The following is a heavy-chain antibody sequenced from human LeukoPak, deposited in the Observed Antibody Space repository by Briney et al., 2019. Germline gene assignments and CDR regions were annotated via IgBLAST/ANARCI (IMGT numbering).Heavy chain of an antibody. CDR3: AGHGDYLDGSGTYYAPFDN. D-gene: IGHD3-10*01. CDR2: MFYSGST. CDR1: GGSISSHSYY. V-gene: IGHV4-39*01. J-gene: IGHJ4*02. Sequence: PSETLSLTCTVSGGSISSHSYYWGWIRQPPGKGLEWIGSMFYSGSTNYNPSLKRRVTISVDTSKNQFSLRLSSATAPDTAMSYCAGHGDYLDGSGTYYAPFDNWGQGTLVTASS.